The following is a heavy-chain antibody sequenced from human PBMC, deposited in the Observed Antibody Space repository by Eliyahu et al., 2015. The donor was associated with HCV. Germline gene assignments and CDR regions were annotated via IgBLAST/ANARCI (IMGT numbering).Heavy chain of an antibody. CDR2: YTPGRS. D-gene: IGHD2-2*01. CDR3: ARLSVPADLGAFDI. CDR1: GGSISNYY. J-gene: IGHJ3*02. Sequence: QVQLQESGPGLVKPSETLSLTCTVSGGSISNYYWSWIRQPAGKGVGCGLGVYTPGRSTYNHPLKSRVTMSVDTSKNQFSLKLSSVTAADTAVYYCARLSVPADLGAFDIWDQGTVVTVSS. V-gene: IGHV4-4*07.